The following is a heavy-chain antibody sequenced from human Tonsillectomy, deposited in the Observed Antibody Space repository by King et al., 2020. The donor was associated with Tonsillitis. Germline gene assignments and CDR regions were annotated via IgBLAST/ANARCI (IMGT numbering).Heavy chain of an antibody. Sequence: DVQLVESGGGLVQPGRSLRLSCTASGFTFGDYAMSWVRQAPGKGLEWVGFIRSKAYGGTTEYAASVKGRFTISRDDSKSIAYLQMNSLKTEDTAVYYCPRGIAARRIADAFDIWGQGTMVTVSS. CDR3: PRGIAARRIADAFDI. CDR2: IRSKAYGGTT. V-gene: IGHV3-49*04. CDR1: GFTFGDYA. J-gene: IGHJ3*02. D-gene: IGHD6-6*01.